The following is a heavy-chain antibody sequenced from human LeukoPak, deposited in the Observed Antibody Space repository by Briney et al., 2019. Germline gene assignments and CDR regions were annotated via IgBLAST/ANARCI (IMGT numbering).Heavy chain of an antibody. CDR3: PREYGDLDAFDI. CDR1: GFTFSSYW. Sequence: PGGSLRLSCAASGFTFSSYWMHWVRQAPGKGLVWVSRINSDGSSTSYADSVKGRFTISRDNAKNTLYLQMNSLRAEDTAVYYCPREYGDLDAFDIWGQGTMVTVSS. CDR2: INSDGSST. J-gene: IGHJ3*02. D-gene: IGHD4-17*01. V-gene: IGHV3-74*01.